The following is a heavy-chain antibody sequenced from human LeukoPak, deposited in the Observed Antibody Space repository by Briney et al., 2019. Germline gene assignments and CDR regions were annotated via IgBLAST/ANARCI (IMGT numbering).Heavy chain of an antibody. Sequence: GGSLRLSCVASGFTFSNWSMHWVRQAPGKGLEWVAFIRSDSSTIYYADSVEGRFTISRDNAKNSLYLQMNCLRAEDTAVYYCARVADYGDYNYFDYWGQGTLVTVSS. CDR1: GFTFSNWS. V-gene: IGHV3-48*04. CDR2: IRSDSSTI. CDR3: ARVADYGDYNYFDY. D-gene: IGHD4-17*01. J-gene: IGHJ4*02.